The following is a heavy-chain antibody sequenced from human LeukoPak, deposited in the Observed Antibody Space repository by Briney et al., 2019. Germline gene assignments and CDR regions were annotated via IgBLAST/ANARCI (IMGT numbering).Heavy chain of an antibody. D-gene: IGHD2-15*01. J-gene: IGHJ4*02. V-gene: IGHV3-7*04. CDR2: IKEDGSEK. CDR3: ARPHCSGGTCFDY. Sequence: GGSLRLSCAASGFIFSDYYMSWIRQAPGKGLEWVAHIKEDGSEKHYVGSVKGRFTISRDNAKNSLYLQMNSLRAEDTAVYYCARPHCSGGTCFDYWGQGTLVTVSS. CDR1: GFIFSDYY.